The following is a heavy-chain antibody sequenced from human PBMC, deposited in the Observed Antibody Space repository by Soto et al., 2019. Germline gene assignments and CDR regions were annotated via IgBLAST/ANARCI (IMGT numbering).Heavy chain of an antibody. CDR2: ISYDGIND. CDR1: GFTFTTYA. J-gene: IGHJ6*02. CDR3: AREYCGRDCNGMDV. Sequence: GGSLRLSCAASGFTFTTYAMHWVRQAPGKGLHWVAFISYDGINDYYADSVTGRFTISRDNSKNTLFLQMNSLTTEDTAIYYCAREYCGRDCNGMDVWGLGTTVTAP. V-gene: IGHV3-30-3*01. D-gene: IGHD2-21*02.